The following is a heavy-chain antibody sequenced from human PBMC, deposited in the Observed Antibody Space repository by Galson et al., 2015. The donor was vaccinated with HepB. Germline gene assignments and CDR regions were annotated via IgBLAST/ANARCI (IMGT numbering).Heavy chain of an antibody. CDR1: GYRFTSYW. Sequence: QSGAEVKKPGESLKISCKGSGYRFTSYWIGWVRQMPGKGLEWMGIIYPGDSDTRYSPSFQGQVTISADKSITTAYLQWSSLKASDTAIYYCARQLSFAPVGGVFDYWGQGTLVTVSS. J-gene: IGHJ4*02. CDR2: IYPGDSDT. CDR3: ARQLSFAPVGGVFDY. V-gene: IGHV5-51*01. D-gene: IGHD3-16*01.